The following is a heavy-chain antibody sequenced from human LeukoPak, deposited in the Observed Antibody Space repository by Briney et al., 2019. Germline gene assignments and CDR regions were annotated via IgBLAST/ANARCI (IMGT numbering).Heavy chain of an antibody. CDR3: ASNSITFGGVIVYILLDY. CDR2: IIPIFGTA. J-gene: IGHJ4*02. V-gene: IGHV1-69*06. D-gene: IGHD3-16*02. CDR1: GGTFSSYA. Sequence: ASVKVSCKASGGTFSSYAISWVRQAPGQGLEWMGGIIPIFGTANYAQKFQGRVTITADKSTSTAYMELSSLRSEDTAVYYCASNSITFGGVIVYILLDYWGQGTLVTVSS.